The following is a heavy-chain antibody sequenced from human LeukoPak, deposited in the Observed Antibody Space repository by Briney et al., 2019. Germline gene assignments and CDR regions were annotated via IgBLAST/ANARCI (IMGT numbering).Heavy chain of an antibody. Sequence: SETLSLTCTVSGGSISSSSYYWGWIRQPPGKGLEWIGSIYYSGSTYYNPSLKSRVTISVDTSKNQFSLKLSSVTAADTAVYYCAREDGGWAMAPHYYYYMDVWGKGTTVTVSS. CDR3: AREDGGWAMAPHYYYYMDV. CDR1: GGSISSSSYY. V-gene: IGHV4-39*07. D-gene: IGHD5-18*01. CDR2: IYYSGST. J-gene: IGHJ6*03.